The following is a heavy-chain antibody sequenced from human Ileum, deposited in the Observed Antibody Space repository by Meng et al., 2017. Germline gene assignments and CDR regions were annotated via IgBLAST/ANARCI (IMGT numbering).Heavy chain of an antibody. CDR2: IKSRTDGGTT. V-gene: IGHV3-15*01. CDR3: ITDPGRWGVI. J-gene: IGHJ3*02. D-gene: IGHD5-24*01. CDR1: GATFNNAW. Sequence: GESLKISCAVSGATFNNAWMSWARQAPGKGLEWVGRIKSRTDGGTTDYAAPVKGRFIISRDDSQNTLYLQMNSLKSEDTAAYYCITDPGRWGVIWGQGTMVTVSS.